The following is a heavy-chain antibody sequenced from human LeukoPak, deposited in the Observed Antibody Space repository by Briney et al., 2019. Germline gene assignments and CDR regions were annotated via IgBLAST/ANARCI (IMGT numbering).Heavy chain of an antibody. J-gene: IGHJ3*02. CDR1: GFTFDLYA. CDR3: AKDSNLAGYCSGGSCYMGGAFDI. V-gene: IGHV3-9*01. Sequence: GGSLRLSCAASGFTFDLYAMHWVRQVPGKGLEWVSGISWNSGSIGYADSVKGRFTISRDNAKNSLYLQMSSLRAEDTASYYCAKDSNLAGYCSGGSCYMGGAFDIWGQGTMVTVSS. CDR2: ISWNSGSI. D-gene: IGHD2-15*01.